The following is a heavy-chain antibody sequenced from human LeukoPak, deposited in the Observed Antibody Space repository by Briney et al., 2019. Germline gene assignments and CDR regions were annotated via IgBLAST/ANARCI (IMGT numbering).Heavy chain of an antibody. J-gene: IGHJ3*02. D-gene: IGHD3-3*01. CDR3: ARDLRFIQPKVFDI. V-gene: IGHV1-18*01. CDR1: GYTFTSYG. Sequence: ASVKVSCKASGYTFTSYGISWVRQAPGQGLKWMGWISAYNGNTNYAQKLQGRVTMTTDTSTSTAYMELRSLRSDDTAVYYCARDLRFIQPKVFDIWGQGTMVTVSS. CDR2: ISAYNGNT.